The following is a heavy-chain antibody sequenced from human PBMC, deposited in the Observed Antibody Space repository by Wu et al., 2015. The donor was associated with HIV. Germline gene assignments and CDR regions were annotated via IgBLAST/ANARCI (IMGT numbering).Heavy chain of an antibody. CDR3: ARDRSDYYDSSYNFDI. J-gene: IGHJ3*02. D-gene: IGHD3-22*01. CDR2: INPNSGGT. V-gene: IGHV1-2*02. Sequence: QVQLVQSGAEVKKPGASVKVSCKASGYTFTGYYMHWVRQAPGQGLEWMGWINPNSGGTNYAQKFQGRVTMTRDTSISTAYMELSRLRSDDTAVYYCARDRSDYYDSSYNFDIWGQGTMVTVSS. CDR1: GYTFTGYY.